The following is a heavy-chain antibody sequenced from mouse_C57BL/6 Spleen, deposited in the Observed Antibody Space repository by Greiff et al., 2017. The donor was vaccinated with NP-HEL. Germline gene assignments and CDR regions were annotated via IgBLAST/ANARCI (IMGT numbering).Heavy chain of an antibody. CDR1: GFTFSSYG. J-gene: IGHJ4*01. CDR2: ISSGGSYT. D-gene: IGHD1-1*01. CDR3: ATVVAGNYAMDY. V-gene: IGHV5-6*01. Sequence: EVQLVESGGDLVKPGGSLKLSCAASGFTFSSYGMSWVRQTPDKRLGWVATISSGGSYTYYPDSVKGRFTISRDNAKNTLYLQMSSLKSEDTAMYYCATVVAGNYAMDYWGQGTSVTVSS.